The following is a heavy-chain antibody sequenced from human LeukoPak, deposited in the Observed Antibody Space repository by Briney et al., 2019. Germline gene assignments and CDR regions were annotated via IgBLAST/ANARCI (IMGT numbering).Heavy chain of an antibody. V-gene: IGHV1-2*02. CDR1: GYTFTGCY. Sequence: ASVKVSCKASGYTFTGCYMHWVRQAPGQGLEWMGWINPNSGGTNYAQKFQGRITMTRDTSISTAYMELSRLRSDDTAVYYCARRMSPQGVQWELLLFDYWGQGTLVTVSS. CDR3: ARRMSPQGVQWELLLFDY. D-gene: IGHD1-26*01. CDR2: INPNSGGT. J-gene: IGHJ4*02.